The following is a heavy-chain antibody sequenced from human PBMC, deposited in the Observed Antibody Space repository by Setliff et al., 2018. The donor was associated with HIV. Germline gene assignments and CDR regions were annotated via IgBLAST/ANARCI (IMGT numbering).Heavy chain of an antibody. CDR3: AREASYYYDSSGYSDAFDI. CDR2: IKQDGSEK. D-gene: IGHD3-22*01. CDR1: GFTFSNYW. Sequence: GGSLRLSCAASGFTFSNYWMSWVRQAPGKGLEWVANIKQDGSEKYYVDSVKGRFTISRDNAKNSLYLQMNSLRAEDTAVYYCAREASYYYDSSGYSDAFDIWGQGTMVTVS. V-gene: IGHV3-7*01. J-gene: IGHJ3*02.